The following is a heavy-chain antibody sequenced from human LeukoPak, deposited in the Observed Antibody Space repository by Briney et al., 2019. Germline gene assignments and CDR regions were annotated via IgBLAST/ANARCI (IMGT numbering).Heavy chain of an antibody. J-gene: IGHJ6*03. CDR1: GGSISSGSYY. D-gene: IGHD1-1*01. CDR2: IYTSGST. V-gene: IGHV4-61*02. Sequence: PSETLSLTCTVSGGSISSGSYYWSWIRQPAGKGLEWIGRIYTSGSTNYNPSLKSRVTISVDTSKNQFSLKLSSVTAADTAVYYCARVQLERYYYYMDVWGKGTTVTISS. CDR3: ARVQLERYYYYMDV.